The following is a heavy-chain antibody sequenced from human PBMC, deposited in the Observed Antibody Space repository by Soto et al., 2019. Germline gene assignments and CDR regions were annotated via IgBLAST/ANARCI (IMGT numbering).Heavy chain of an antibody. CDR1: GFSFSDHY. V-gene: IGHV3-11*01. CDR3: AGDPYYYASNY. CDR2: ISSTGSTI. Sequence: WGSLRLSCAASGFSFSDHYMTWIRQAPGKGLEWLSYISSTGSTIYYADSVKGRFTVSRDNAKNSLYLQMNSLRAEDTAVYYCAGDPYYYASNYWGQGPLVTVSS. J-gene: IGHJ4*02. D-gene: IGHD3-10*01.